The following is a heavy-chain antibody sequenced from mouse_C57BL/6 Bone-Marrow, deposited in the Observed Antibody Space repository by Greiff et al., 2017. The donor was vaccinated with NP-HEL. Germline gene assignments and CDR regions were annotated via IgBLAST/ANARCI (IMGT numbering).Heavy chain of an antibody. D-gene: IGHD4-1*01. V-gene: IGHV1-81*01. CDR1: GYTFTSYG. CDR3: ARPLGRNFDV. J-gene: IGHJ1*03. CDR2: IYPRSGNT. Sequence: QVQLQQSGAELARPGASVKLSCKASGYTFTSYGISWVKQRTGPGLEWIGEIYPRSGNTYYNEKFKGKATLTADKSSSTAYMELRSLTSEDSAVYFCARPLGRNFDVWGTGTTVTVSS.